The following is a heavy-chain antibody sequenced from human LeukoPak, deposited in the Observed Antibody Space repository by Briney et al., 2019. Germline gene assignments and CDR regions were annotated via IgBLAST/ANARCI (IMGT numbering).Heavy chain of an antibody. D-gene: IGHD3-22*01. J-gene: IGHJ6*03. Sequence: SETLSLTCTVSGGSISSYYWSWIRQPPGKGLEWIGYIYYSGSTNYNPSLKSRVTISVDTSKNQFSLKLSSVTAADTAVYYCARGGHDSSGYIYEVYYYYYYMDAWGKGTTVTVSS. V-gene: IGHV4-59*01. CDR1: GGSISSYY. CDR3: ARGGHDSSGYIYEVYYYYYYMDA. CDR2: IYYSGST.